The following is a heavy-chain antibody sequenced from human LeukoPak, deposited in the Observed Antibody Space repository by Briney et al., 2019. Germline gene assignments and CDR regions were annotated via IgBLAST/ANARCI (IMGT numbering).Heavy chain of an antibody. J-gene: IGHJ4*02. D-gene: IGHD3-10*01. Sequence: GESVKISCKGSKFSFTSYWIAWVRQMPGRGLEYMAIIYPADGDTRYSPSFQGQVTISADTSISTAYLQWSSLKASDTAIYFCARLRSGYGSGSFDYWGQGTLITVSS. V-gene: IGHV5-51*01. CDR3: ARLRSGYGSGSFDY. CDR2: IYPADGDT. CDR1: KFSFTSYW.